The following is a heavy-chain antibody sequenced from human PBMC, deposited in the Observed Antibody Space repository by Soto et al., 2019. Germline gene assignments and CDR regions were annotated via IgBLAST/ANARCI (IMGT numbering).Heavy chain of an antibody. V-gene: IGHV4-59*01. CDR2: IYYSGST. CDR3: ARGMGNWHGNCYYYGGMDD. CDR1: GGSISSYY. Sequence: SGTLSLTCTVSGGSISSYYRSWIRKPPGKGLEWSGYIYYSGSTNYNPSLKSRVTISVDTSKNQFSLKLSPVTAADTAVYYCARGMGNWHGNCYYYGGMDDWGKGPTVAV. D-gene: IGHD1-20*01. J-gene: IGHJ6*04.